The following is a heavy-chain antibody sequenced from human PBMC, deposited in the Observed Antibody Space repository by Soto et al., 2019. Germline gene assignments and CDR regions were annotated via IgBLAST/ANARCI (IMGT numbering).Heavy chain of an antibody. CDR3: ARESEDLTSNFDY. CDR1: GFTFTRYS. Sequence: LRLSCAASGFTFTRYSMNWVRQAPGKGLEWVSSISSTTNYIYYGDSMKGRSTISRDNAKNSLYLEMNSLRAEDTAVYYCARESEDLTSNFDYWGQGTLVTVSS. V-gene: IGHV3-21*06. CDR2: ISSTTNYI. J-gene: IGHJ4*02.